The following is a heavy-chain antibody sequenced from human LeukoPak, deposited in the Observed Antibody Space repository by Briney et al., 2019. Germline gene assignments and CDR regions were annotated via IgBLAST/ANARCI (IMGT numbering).Heavy chain of an antibody. D-gene: IGHD5-18*01. CDR3: ARRGGISEDTAMAAYYYYYMDV. J-gene: IGHJ6*03. V-gene: IGHV3-48*04. Sequence: GGSLRLSCAASGVTISHYYMDWVRQAPGKGLEWVSYISSSGDTKYYADSVKGRFTISRDTAKNSLYLQMNSLRAEDTAVYYCARRGGISEDTAMAAYYYYYMDVWGKGTTVTVSS. CDR1: GVTISHYY. CDR2: ISSSGDTK.